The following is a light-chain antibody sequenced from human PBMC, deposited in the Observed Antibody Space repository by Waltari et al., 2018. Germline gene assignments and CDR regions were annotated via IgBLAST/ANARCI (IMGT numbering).Light chain of an antibody. V-gene: IGLV3-19*01. CDR1: SLRRYY. CDR3: RSRDSSSTRV. CDR2: GHH. J-gene: IGLJ3*02. Sequence: SSELTQDPAVSVALGQTVRITCQGDSLRRYYASWYQQRPGQAPFLVLWGHHNRPSGIPDRFSGSTSGNTASLTITRAQAEDAGVYYCRSRDSSSTRVFGGGTTLTV.